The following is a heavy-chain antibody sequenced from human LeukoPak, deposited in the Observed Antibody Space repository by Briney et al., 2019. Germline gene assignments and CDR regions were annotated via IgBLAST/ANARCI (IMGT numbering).Heavy chain of an antibody. Sequence: GGSLRLSCAASGFTFNSYGMHWVRQAPGKGLEWVALISYDGSNKYYADSVKGRFTISRDNSKNTLYLQMNSLRPEDTAVYYCAKDGQDYWGQGTLVTVSS. CDR1: GFTFNSYG. CDR3: AKDGQDY. J-gene: IGHJ4*02. CDR2: ISYDGSNK. V-gene: IGHV3-30*18.